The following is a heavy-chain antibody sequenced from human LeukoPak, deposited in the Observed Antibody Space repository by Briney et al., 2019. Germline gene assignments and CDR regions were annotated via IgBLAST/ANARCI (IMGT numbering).Heavy chain of an antibody. J-gene: IGHJ4*02. Sequence: PGRSLRLSCAASGFTFSSYAMHWVRQAPGKGLEWVAVISYDGSNKYYADSVKGRFTISRDNSKNTLYLQMNSLRAEDTAVYYCAREGVYDYVWGIPTYFDYWGQGTLVTVSS. V-gene: IGHV3-30-3*01. CDR3: AREGVYDYVWGIPTYFDY. CDR2: ISYDGSNK. CDR1: GFTFSSYA. D-gene: IGHD3-16*01.